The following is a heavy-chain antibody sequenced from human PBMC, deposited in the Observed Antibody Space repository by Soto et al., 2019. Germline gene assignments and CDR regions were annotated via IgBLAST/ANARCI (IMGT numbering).Heavy chain of an antibody. Sequence: PSETLSLTCTVSGGPISSYYWSWIRQPPGKGLEWIGYIYYSGSTNYNPSLKSRVTISVDTSKNRFSLKLSSVTAADTAVYYCARRVVVAAKQCYYYYYMDVWGKGTTVTVSS. J-gene: IGHJ6*03. CDR3: ARRVVVAAKQCYYYYYMDV. CDR1: GGPISSYY. CDR2: IYYSGST. V-gene: IGHV4-59*08. D-gene: IGHD2-15*01.